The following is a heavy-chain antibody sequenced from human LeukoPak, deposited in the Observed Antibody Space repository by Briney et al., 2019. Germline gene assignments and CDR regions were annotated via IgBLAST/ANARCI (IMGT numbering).Heavy chain of an antibody. J-gene: IGHJ4*02. CDR2: IGTADDA. D-gene: IGHD4/OR15-4a*01. CDR3: ARDRPGAQGFDY. V-gene: IGHV3-13*01. Sequence: GGSLRLSRAASGFTFSSHDMHWVRQATGKGLEWVSAIGTADDAYYAGSVEGRFTISREDAWNSVYLQLNNLRVGDTAVYYCARDRPGAQGFDYWGQGTLVTVSS. CDR1: GFTFSSHD.